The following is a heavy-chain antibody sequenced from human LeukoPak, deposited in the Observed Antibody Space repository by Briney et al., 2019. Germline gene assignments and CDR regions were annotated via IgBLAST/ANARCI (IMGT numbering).Heavy chain of an antibody. CDR2: IYHSGST. J-gene: IGHJ4*02. CDR3: ARDLDGYNTPLYYFDY. V-gene: IGHV4-39*07. CDR1: GGSISSGSYY. D-gene: IGHD5-24*01. Sequence: SETLSLTCTVSGGSISSGSYYWSWIRQPPGKGLEWIGSIYHSGSTYYNPSLKSRVTISVDTSKNQFSLKLSSVTAADTAVYYCARDLDGYNTPLYYFDYWGQGTLVTVSS.